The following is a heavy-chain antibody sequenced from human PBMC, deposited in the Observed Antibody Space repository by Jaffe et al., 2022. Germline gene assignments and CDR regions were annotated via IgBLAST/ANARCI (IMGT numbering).Heavy chain of an antibody. CDR1: GFTFSSYG. D-gene: IGHD3-10*01. J-gene: IGHJ5*02. Sequence: QVQLVESGGGVVQPGGSLRLSCAASGFTFSSYGMHWVRQAPGKGLEWVAFIRYDGSNKYYADSVKGRFTISRDNSKNTLYLQMNSLRAEDTAVYYCAKDSPEPMVRGVTQFDPWGQGTLVTVSS. CDR2: IRYDGSNK. CDR3: AKDSPEPMVRGVTQFDP. V-gene: IGHV3-30*02.